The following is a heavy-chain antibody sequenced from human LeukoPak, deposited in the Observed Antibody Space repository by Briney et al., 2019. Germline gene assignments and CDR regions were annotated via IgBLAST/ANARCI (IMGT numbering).Heavy chain of an antibody. J-gene: IGHJ3*01. CDR1: GFTFSSYA. CDR3: AKDTWYGGSWLHAFDL. D-gene: IGHD6-13*01. Sequence: RTGGSLRLSCAASGFTFSSYAMNWARRAPGKGLEWVSFMNSDGSTIHYAESVKGRFTISRDNAKNSLYLQMNSLRPEDTAVYYCAKDTWYGGSWLHAFDLWGQGTMVTVSS. CDR2: MNSDGSTI. V-gene: IGHV3-48*01.